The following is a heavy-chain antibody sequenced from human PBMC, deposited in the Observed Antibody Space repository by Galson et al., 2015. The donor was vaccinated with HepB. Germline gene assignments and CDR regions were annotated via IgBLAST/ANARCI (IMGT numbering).Heavy chain of an antibody. D-gene: IGHD4-17*01. V-gene: IGHV1-46*01. CDR2: INPSGGNT. CDR1: GYTFTSYY. J-gene: IGHJ4*02. Sequence: SVKVSCKASGYTFTSYYIHWVRQAPGQGLEWMGIINPSGGNTYYAQNFRGRVTMTRDTSTSTVYMELSSLRSEDTAVYYCARGYGDNKYYFDYWGQGTLVTVSS. CDR3: ARGYGDNKYYFDY.